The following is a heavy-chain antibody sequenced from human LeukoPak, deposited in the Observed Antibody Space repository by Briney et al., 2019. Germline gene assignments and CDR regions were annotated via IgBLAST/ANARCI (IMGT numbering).Heavy chain of an antibody. D-gene: IGHD1-20*01. CDR1: GGSVNSGSYY. Sequence: SETLSLTCTVSGGSVNSGSYYWTWIRQTPGKGLEWIGYIYSSGNTNYNPSLKSRVTISMDTSKSQFSLRLTSGTAADTAVYYCAREPRTYNWNDGNWFDPWGQGALVTVSS. CDR3: AREPRTYNWNDGNWFDP. J-gene: IGHJ5*02. CDR2: IYSSGNT. V-gene: IGHV4-61*01.